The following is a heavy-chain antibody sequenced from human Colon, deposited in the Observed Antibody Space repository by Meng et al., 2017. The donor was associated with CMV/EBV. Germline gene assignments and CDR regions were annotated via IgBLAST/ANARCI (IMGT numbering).Heavy chain of an antibody. V-gene: IGHV3-21*01. CDR1: GFTFSSYS. D-gene: IGHD5-24*01. CDR2: ISSSSSYI. Sequence: ESLKISCAASGFTFSSYSMNWVRQAPGKGLEWVSSISSSSSYIYYADSVKGRFTISRDNAKNSLYLQMNSLRAEDTAVYYCARADQREMATIADAFDIWGQGTMVTVSS. J-gene: IGHJ3*02. CDR3: ARADQREMATIADAFDI.